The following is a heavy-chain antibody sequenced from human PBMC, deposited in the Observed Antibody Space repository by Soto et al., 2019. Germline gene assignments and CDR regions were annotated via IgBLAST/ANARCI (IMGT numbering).Heavy chain of an antibody. D-gene: IGHD4-4*01. CDR3: AKDDYSYGHDAFDI. Sequence: GGSLRLSCAASGFTFSDYAMSWVRQAPGKGLEWVSAISGSGSSTYYADSVKGRFTISRDNSKNILYVQMSSLRAEDTAVYYCAKDDYSYGHDAFDIWGQGTMVTVSS. CDR2: ISGSGSST. V-gene: IGHV3-23*01. J-gene: IGHJ3*02. CDR1: GFTFSDYA.